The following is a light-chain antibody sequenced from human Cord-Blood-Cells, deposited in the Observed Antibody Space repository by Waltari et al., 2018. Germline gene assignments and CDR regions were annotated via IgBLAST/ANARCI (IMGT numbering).Light chain of an antibody. CDR3: QQRSNWPLI. Sequence: EIVLTQSPATLSLSPGERATLSCRASQSVSSYLAWYQQKPGQAPRLLIYAASNRATGIPARFSGSGSGTDFTLTISSLEPEDFAVYYCQQRSNWPLIFGGGTKVEIK. CDR2: AAS. CDR1: QSVSSY. V-gene: IGKV3-11*01. J-gene: IGKJ4*01.